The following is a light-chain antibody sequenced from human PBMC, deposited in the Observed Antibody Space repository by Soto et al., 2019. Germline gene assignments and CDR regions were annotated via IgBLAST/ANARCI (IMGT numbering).Light chain of an antibody. CDR1: SGHSSYA. V-gene: IGLV4-69*01. J-gene: IGLJ2*01. CDR2: LNSDGSH. CDR3: QPWGSGPVV. Sequence: QSVLTQSPSASASLEASVKLTCTLSSGHSSYAIAWHQQQPEKGPRYLMKLNSDGSHSKGDGIPDRFSGSSSGAERYLTISRLQSEDGAGYYCQPWGSGPVVFGGGTKLTVL.